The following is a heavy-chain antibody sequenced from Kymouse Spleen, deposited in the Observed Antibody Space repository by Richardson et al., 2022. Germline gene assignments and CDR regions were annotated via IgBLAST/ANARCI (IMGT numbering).Heavy chain of an antibody. Sequence: QVQLQQWGAGLLKPSETLSLTCAVYGGSFSGYYWSWIRQPPGKGLEWIGEINHSGSTNYNPSLKSRVTISVDTSKNQFSLKLSSVTAADTAVYYCARGCITMVRGVFDYWGQGTLVTVSS. CDR1: GGSFSGYY. D-gene: IGHD3-10*01. J-gene: IGHJ4*02. CDR3: ARGCITMVRGVFDY. V-gene: IGHV4-34*01. CDR2: INHSGST.